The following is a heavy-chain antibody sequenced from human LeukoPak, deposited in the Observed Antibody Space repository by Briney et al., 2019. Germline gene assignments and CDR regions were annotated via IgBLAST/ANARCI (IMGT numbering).Heavy chain of an antibody. CDR1: AYNFSVYY. D-gene: IGHD2-15*01. CDR2: MDPNSGDT. CDR3: ATKGGLTPNTLAM. J-gene: IGHJ3*01. V-gene: IGHV1-2*02. Sequence: ASVKVSCKGSAYNFSVYYMHWVRQAPGQGLEWMGWMDPNSGDTIYAPKFQGRVSMTRNTSITTAYMELSSLTFDDSAIYYCATKGGLTPNTLAMWGHGTMVSVSS.